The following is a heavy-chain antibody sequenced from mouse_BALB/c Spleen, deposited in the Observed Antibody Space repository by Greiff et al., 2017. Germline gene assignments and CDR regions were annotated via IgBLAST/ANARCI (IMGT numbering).Heavy chain of an antibody. J-gene: IGHJ3*01. CDR2: IWAGGST. V-gene: IGHV2-9*02. CDR1: GFSLTSYG. D-gene: IGHD2-1*01. CDR3: ARDRGGNYFAWFAY. Sequence: QVQLKESGPGLVAPSQSLSITCTVSGFSLTSYGVHWVRQPPGKGLEWLGVIWAGGSTNYNSALMSRLSISKDNSKSQVFLKMNSLQTDDTAMYYCARDRGGNYFAWFAYWGQGTLVTVSA.